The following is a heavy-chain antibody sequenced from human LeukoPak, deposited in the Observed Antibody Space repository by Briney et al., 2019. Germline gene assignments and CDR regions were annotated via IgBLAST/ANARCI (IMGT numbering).Heavy chain of an antibody. Sequence: GGSLRLSCAASGFTFSSYAMSWVRQAPGKGLEWVSIISGSGDSIYYADSVKGRFTISRDNSKNTLYLQMNSLRAEDTAVYYCAKDQLSDYDPNWFDPWGQGTLVTVSS. CDR2: ISGSGDSI. CDR1: GFTFSSYA. CDR3: AKDQLSDYDPNWFDP. D-gene: IGHD3-22*01. J-gene: IGHJ5*02. V-gene: IGHV3-23*01.